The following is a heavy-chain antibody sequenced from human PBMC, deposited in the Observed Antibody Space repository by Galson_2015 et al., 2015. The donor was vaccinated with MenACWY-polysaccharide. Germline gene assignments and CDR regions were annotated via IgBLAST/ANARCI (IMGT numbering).Heavy chain of an antibody. J-gene: IGHJ4*02. CDR2: IKYDGSIT. V-gene: IGHV3-74*01. D-gene: IGHD3-10*01. CDR3: SRPLDSGTYALGY. Sequence: SLRLSCAVSGFTFKNYWMSWVRQSPGTGVEWVSIIKYDGSITGCADSVKGRFTIARDNAKNTLYLQMDSLTAEDTAVYYCSRPLDSGTYALGYWGQGTLVTVSS. CDR1: GFTFKNYW.